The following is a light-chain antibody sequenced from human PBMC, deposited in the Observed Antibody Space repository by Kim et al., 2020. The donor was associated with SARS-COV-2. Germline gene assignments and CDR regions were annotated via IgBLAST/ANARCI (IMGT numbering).Light chain of an antibody. J-gene: IGKJ4*01. CDR2: DAS. V-gene: IGKV3-11*01. CDR3: QQRSSGPPT. Sequence: EIVLTQSPATLSLSPGERATLSCSASQCVGSHLVWYQQKPGQVPRLLIDDASNRGTGIPARFSGGGSGTDFALTISSLEPEDFAVEYCQQRSSGPPTFGGGTKVDIK. CDR1: QCVGSH.